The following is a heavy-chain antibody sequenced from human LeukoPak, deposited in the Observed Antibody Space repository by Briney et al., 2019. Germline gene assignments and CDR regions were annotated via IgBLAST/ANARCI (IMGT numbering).Heavy chain of an antibody. V-gene: IGHV3-33*01. CDR3: ARGGLDY. J-gene: IGHJ4*02. Sequence: GGSLRLSCAASGFTFSSYGMHWVRQAPGKGLEWVAVIWYDGRNKHYADSVKGRFTSSRDNARNTLFLQMNSLRAEDTAVYYCARGGLDYWGQGTLVTVSS. CDR2: IWYDGRNK. CDR1: GFTFSSYG.